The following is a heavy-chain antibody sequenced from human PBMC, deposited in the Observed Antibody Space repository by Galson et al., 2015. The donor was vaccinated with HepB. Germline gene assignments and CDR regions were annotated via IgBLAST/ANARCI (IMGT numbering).Heavy chain of an antibody. CDR2: FDPEDGET. Sequence: SVKVSCKVSGYTLTELSMHWVRQAPGKGLEWMGGFDPEDGETIYAQKFQGRVTMTEDTSTDTAYMELSSLRSEDTAVYYCATVPSSTRITGTTAHAFDIWGQGTMVTVSS. CDR1: GYTLTELS. CDR3: ATVPSSTRITGTTAHAFDI. J-gene: IGHJ3*02. D-gene: IGHD1-7*01. V-gene: IGHV1-24*01.